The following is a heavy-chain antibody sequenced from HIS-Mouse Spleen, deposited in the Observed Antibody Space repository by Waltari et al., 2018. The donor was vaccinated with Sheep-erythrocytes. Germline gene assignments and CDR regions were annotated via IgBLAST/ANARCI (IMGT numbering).Heavy chain of an antibody. J-gene: IGHJ4*02. Sequence: EVKLVESGGGLVKPGGSLRLACAASGFTLRSYSMNCVLQAPGKGLEWVSSISSSSSYIYYADSVKGRFTISRDNAKNSLYLQMNSLRAEDTAVYYCARVAAVTTYYFDYWGQGTLVTVSS. CDR3: ARVAAVTTYYFDY. D-gene: IGHD4-17*01. CDR1: GFTLRSYS. V-gene: IGHV3-21*01. CDR2: ISSSSSYI.